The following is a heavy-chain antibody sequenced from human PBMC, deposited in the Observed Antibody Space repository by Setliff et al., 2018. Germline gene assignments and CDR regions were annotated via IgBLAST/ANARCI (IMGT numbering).Heavy chain of an antibody. V-gene: IGHV4-39*01. Sequence: PSETLSLTCTVSGGSISSNNYYGGWIRQPPGKGLEWIGSIYYSGSTYYNPSLKSRVTISADTSNNQFSLNLRSVTAADTAIYYCARHFRSSKVQFLEYLTDYYFDSWGQGTLVTVSS. CDR1: GGSISSNNYY. CDR2: IYYSGST. D-gene: IGHD3-3*01. J-gene: IGHJ4*02. CDR3: ARHFRSSKVQFLEYLTDYYFDS.